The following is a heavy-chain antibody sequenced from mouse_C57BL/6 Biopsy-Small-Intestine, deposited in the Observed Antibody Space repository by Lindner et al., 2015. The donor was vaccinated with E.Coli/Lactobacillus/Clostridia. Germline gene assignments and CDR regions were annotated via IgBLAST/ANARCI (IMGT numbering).Heavy chain of an antibody. V-gene: IGHV5-17*01. Sequence: VQLQESGPELVKPGASVKLSCKASGYTFTEYTIHWVKQRSGQGLEWIGWFYPGSGSSTIYYADTVKGRFTISRDNAKNTLFLQMTSLRSEDTAMYYCARGGTTVVADYWGQGTTLTVSS. CDR2: PGSGSSTI. D-gene: IGHD1-1*01. CDR1: GYTFTEYT. CDR3: ARGGTTVVADY. J-gene: IGHJ2*01.